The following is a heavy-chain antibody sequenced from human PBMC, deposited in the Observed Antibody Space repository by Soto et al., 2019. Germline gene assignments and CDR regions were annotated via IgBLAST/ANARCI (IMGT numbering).Heavy chain of an antibody. Sequence: GGSLRLSCAASGFTFSNAWMSWVRQAPGKGLEWVGRIKSKTDGGTTDYAAPVKGRFTISRDDSKNTLYLQMNSLKTEDTAVYYCTTDREYSSSVAFDIRGQGTMVTVSS. D-gene: IGHD6-6*01. CDR2: IKSKTDGGTT. CDR3: TTDREYSSSVAFDI. V-gene: IGHV3-15*01. CDR1: GFTFSNAW. J-gene: IGHJ3*02.